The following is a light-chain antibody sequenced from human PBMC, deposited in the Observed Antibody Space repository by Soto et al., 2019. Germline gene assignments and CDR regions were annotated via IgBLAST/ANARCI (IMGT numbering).Light chain of an antibody. CDR2: AAS. J-gene: IGKJ2*01. Sequence: DIQMTQSPSSLSASVGDTVTITCRASQSISVHLNWYQQKPEKVPKLLIYAASNLQSGVPLRFSGSGSETDFALTISSLQPEDFATYYCQQSYITPYTFGQGTKLEIK. V-gene: IGKV1-39*01. CDR3: QQSYITPYT. CDR1: QSISVH.